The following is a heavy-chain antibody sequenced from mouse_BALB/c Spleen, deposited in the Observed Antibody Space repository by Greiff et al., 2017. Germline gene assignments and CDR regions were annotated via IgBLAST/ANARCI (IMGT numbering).Heavy chain of an antibody. CDR3: TRSGYAMDY. D-gene: IGHD3-1*01. CDR1: GYTFTDYE. J-gene: IGHJ4*01. V-gene: IGHV1-15*01. Sequence: VQLQQSGAELVRPGASVTLSCKASGYTFTDYEMHWVKQTPVHGLEWIGAIDPETGGTAYNQKFKGKATLTADKSSSTAYMELRSLTSEDSAVYYCTRSGYAMDYWGQGTSVTVSS. CDR2: IDPETGGT.